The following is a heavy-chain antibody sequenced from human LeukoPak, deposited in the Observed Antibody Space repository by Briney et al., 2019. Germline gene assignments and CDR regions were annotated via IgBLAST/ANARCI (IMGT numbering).Heavy chain of an antibody. V-gene: IGHV4-34*01. J-gene: IGHJ4*02. Sequence: PSETLSLTCAVYGGSFSGYHWSWIRQPPGKGLEWIGEINHSGSTNYNPSLKSRVTISVDTSKNQFSLKLSSVTAADTAVYYCARGWFGEVYWGQGTLVTVSS. D-gene: IGHD3-10*01. CDR1: GGSFSGYH. CDR2: INHSGST. CDR3: ARGWFGEVY.